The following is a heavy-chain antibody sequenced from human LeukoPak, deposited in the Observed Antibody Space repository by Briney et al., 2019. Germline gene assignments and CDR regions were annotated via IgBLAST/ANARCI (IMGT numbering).Heavy chain of an antibody. CDR2: IYYSGST. Sequence: SETLSLTCTVSGGSISSYYWSWIRQPPGKGLEWIGYIYYSGSTNYNPSLKSRVTISVDTSKNQFSLKLCSVTAADTAVYYCARHSSGWYALNFDYWGQGTLVTVSS. J-gene: IGHJ4*02. V-gene: IGHV4-59*08. CDR1: GGSISSYY. CDR3: ARHSSGWYALNFDY. D-gene: IGHD6-19*01.